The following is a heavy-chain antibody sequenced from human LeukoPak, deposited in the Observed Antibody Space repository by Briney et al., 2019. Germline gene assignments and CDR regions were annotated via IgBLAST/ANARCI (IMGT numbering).Heavy chain of an antibody. CDR1: GGSISSYY. V-gene: IGHV4-59*08. Sequence: SETLSLTCTVSGGSISSYYWSWIRQPPGKGLEWIGYILYSGNNNYNPSLKSRVTISVDTSKNQFSLKLSSVTAADTAVYYCAREYCTNGVCYINWFDPWGQGTRVIVTS. CDR3: AREYCTNGVCYINWFDP. J-gene: IGHJ5*02. D-gene: IGHD2-8*01. CDR2: ILYSGNN.